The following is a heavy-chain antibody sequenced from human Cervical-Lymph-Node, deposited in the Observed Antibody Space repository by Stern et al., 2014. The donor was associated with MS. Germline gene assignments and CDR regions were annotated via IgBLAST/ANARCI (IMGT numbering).Heavy chain of an antibody. Sequence: QLQLQESGPGLVKPSETLSLTCTVSGGSISSYYWSWIRQPPGKGLEWIGYIYYSGSTNYNPSLKSRVTISVDTSKNQFSLKLSSVTAADTAVYYCARDNINSSGGLDYWGQGTLVTASS. CDR1: GGSISSYY. CDR3: ARDNINSSGGLDY. V-gene: IGHV4-59*01. CDR2: IYYSGST. D-gene: IGHD3-22*01. J-gene: IGHJ4*02.